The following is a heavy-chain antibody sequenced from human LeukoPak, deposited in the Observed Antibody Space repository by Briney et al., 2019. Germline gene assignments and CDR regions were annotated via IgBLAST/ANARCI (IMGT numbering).Heavy chain of an antibody. CDR3: ARSLFVAAATYFDY. CDR2: INPNSGGT. V-gene: IGHV1-2*02. Sequence: GASVKVSCKASGYTFTGYYMHWVRQAPGQGLEWMGWINPNSGGTNYAQMFQGRVTMTRDTSISTAYMELSRLRSDDTAVYYCARSLFVAAATYFDYWGQGTLVTVSS. CDR1: GYTFTGYY. J-gene: IGHJ4*02. D-gene: IGHD6-25*01.